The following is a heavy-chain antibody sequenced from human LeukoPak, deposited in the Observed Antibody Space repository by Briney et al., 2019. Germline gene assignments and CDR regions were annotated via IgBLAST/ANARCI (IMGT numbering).Heavy chain of an antibody. CDR2: IYYSGST. D-gene: IGHD5-18*01. CDR3: ARLIRGYSYGYVDY. V-gene: IGHV4-59*01. Sequence: SETLSLTCTVSGGSISSYYWSWIRQPPGKGLEWIGYIYYSGSTNYNPSLKSRVTISVDTSKNQFSLKLSSETAADTAVYYCARLIRGYSYGYVDYWGQGTLVTVSS. J-gene: IGHJ4*02. CDR1: GGSISSYY.